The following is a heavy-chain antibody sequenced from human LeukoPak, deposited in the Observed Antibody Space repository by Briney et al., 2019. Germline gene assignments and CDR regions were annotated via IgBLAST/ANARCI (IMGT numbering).Heavy chain of an antibody. V-gene: IGHV7-4-1*02. CDR2: INTNTGNP. CDR1: GYSFTNYA. D-gene: IGHD6-13*01. Sequence: ASVKVSCKASGYSFTNYAMNWVRQAPGQGLEWMGWINTNTGNPTYAQGFTGRFVFSLDTSVSTAYLQISSLKAEDTAVYYCARDHSSSSWGGNWFDPWGQGTLVTVSS. CDR3: ARDHSSSSWGGNWFDP. J-gene: IGHJ5*02.